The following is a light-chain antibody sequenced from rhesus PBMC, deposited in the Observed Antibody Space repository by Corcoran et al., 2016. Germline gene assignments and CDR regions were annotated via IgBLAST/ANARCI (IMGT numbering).Light chain of an antibody. Sequence: DIQMTQSPSSLSASVGDRVTITCRASQGISSYLNWFQQKPGKAPKVLIYYANPLESGVPARFSGSGSGTEFTLTYSSLKPEDFATYYGQQYKSLPWSVGQGTKVEIK. CDR2: YAN. J-gene: IGKJ1*01. V-gene: IGKV1-32*01. CDR3: QQYKSLPWS. CDR1: QGISSY.